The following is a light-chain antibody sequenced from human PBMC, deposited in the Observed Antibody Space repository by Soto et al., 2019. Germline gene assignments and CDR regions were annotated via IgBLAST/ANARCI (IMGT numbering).Light chain of an antibody. V-gene: IGKV1-27*01. J-gene: IGKJ1*01. CDR2: AAS. CDR3: QKFDGAPWT. Sequence: DIQMTQSPSSLSASVGDRVTITCRASQGISNYLAWYQMQPGKAPKLLIYAASTLRSGVPSRFSGSGSGTDFTVTITSLQPEDVSTYYCQKFDGAPWTFGQGTKVEIK. CDR1: QGISNY.